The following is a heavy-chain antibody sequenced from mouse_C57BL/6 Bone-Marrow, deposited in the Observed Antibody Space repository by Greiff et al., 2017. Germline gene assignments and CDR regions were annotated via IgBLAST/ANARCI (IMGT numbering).Heavy chain of an antibody. Sequence: EVQLQQSGAELVRPGASVKLSCTASGFNFNDDYIHWVKQRPEQGLEWIGWIDPEIGDTEYASKFQGKATITSDTSSNTAYLQLSSLTSEDTAVYYCSSFDGNSFDFWGQGTPLTVAS. V-gene: IGHV14-4*01. CDR1: GFNFNDDY. CDR3: SSFDGNSFDF. J-gene: IGHJ2*01. CDR2: IDPEIGDT. D-gene: IGHD2-3*01.